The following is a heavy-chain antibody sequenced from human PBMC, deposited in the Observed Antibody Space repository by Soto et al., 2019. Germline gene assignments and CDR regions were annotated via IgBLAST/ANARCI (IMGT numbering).Heavy chain of an antibody. J-gene: IGHJ4*02. V-gene: IGHV3-7*03. CDR2: IKFDGSEK. CDR3: VKDGGYCSSTTCYSPRNHYFDS. CDR1: GFTFSDYW. Sequence: GGSLRLSCAASGFTFSDYWMSWVRQAPGKGPEWVANIKFDGSEKQYVDSVKGRFSISRDNSRNSLFLQMNSLRAGDTAVYYCVKDGGYCSSTTCYSPRNHYFDSWGQGTLVT. D-gene: IGHD2-2*01.